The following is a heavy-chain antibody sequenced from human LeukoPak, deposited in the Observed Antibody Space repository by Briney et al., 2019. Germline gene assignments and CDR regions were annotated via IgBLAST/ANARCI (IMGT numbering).Heavy chain of an antibody. CDR1: GGSISSSSYY. V-gene: IGHV4-39*01. D-gene: IGHD6-19*01. Sequence: SETLSLTCTVSGGSISSSSYYWGWIRQPPGKGLEWIGSIYYSGSTYYNPSLKSRVTISVDTSKNQFSLKLSSVTAADTAVYYCARTHSSGPNWFDPWGQGTLVTVSS. J-gene: IGHJ5*02. CDR2: IYYSGST. CDR3: ARTHSSGPNWFDP.